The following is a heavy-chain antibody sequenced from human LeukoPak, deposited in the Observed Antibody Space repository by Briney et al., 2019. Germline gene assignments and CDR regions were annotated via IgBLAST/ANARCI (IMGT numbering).Heavy chain of an antibody. D-gene: IGHD3-22*01. CDR3: AKDEYYYDSSGLPDFDY. CDR2: ISYDGSNK. Sequence: GGSLRLSCAASGFTFSSYGMHWVRQAPGKGLEWVAVISYDGSNKYYADSVKGRFTISRDNSKNTLYPQMNSLRAEDTAVYYCAKDEYYYDSSGLPDFDYWGQGTLVTVSS. CDR1: GFTFSSYG. V-gene: IGHV3-30*18. J-gene: IGHJ4*02.